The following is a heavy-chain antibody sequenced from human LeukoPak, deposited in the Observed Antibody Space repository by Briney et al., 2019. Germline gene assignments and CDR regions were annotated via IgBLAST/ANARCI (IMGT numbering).Heavy chain of an antibody. V-gene: IGHV4-59*11. CDR2: IYDSGAA. J-gene: IGHJ4*02. D-gene: IGHD6-13*01. CDR1: GASISPLY. Sequence: SETLSLTYTVSGASISPLYWSWIRQAPGKALEFIGYIYDSGAANYNPSLKSRVTLSVDTSKNQFSLKLTSVTAADTAVYYCARGGVAAKYYFDYWGQGILVTVSS. CDR3: ARGGVAAKYYFDY.